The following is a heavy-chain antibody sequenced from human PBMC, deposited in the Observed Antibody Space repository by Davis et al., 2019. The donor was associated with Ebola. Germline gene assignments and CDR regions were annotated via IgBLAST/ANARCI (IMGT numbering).Heavy chain of an antibody. J-gene: IGHJ4*02. V-gene: IGHV4-59*12. D-gene: IGHD3-22*01. CDR1: GGSISSYY. CDR2: IYYSGST. CDR3: ARRIAYYYDSSGYYLGYYFDY. Sequence: SETLSLTCTVSGGSISSYYWSWIRQSPGKGLEWIGYIYYSGSTNYNPSLKSRVTISVDKSKNQFSLKLSSVTAADTAVYYCARRIAYYYDSSGYYLGYYFDYWGQGTLVTVSS.